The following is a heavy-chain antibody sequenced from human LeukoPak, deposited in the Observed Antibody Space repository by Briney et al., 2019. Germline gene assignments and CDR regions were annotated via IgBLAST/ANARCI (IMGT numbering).Heavy chain of an antibody. J-gene: IGHJ6*03. CDR3: ARATVTTNPYYYYMDV. CDR1: GGSISRSSYY. D-gene: IGHD4-17*01. Sequence: SETLSLTCTVSGGSISRSSYYWGWIRQPPGKGLEWIGSIFYSGITYDNPSLKSRVTVSVDTSKNQFSLKLSSVSAADTAVYYCARATVTTNPYYYYMDVWGKGTTVTVSS. CDR2: IFYSGIT. V-gene: IGHV4-39*07.